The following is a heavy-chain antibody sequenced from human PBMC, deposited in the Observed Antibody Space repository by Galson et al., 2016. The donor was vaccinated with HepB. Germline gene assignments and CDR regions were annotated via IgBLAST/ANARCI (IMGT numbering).Heavy chain of an antibody. CDR3: AKDHGYFGSGSHHY. J-gene: IGHJ4*02. V-gene: IGHV3-30*18. CDR1: GFIFNSYG. Sequence: SLRLSCAASGFIFNSYGMHWVRQAPGKGLEWVAVISYDGSNKYYADSVKGRFTISRDNSKNTLYPQMNSLRAEDTALYYCAKDHGYFGSGSHHYWGQGTLVTVSS. CDR2: ISYDGSNK. D-gene: IGHD3-10*01.